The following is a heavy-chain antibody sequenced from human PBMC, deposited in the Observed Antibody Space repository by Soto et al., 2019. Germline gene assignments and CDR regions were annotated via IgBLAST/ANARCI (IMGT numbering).Heavy chain of an antibody. CDR2: IYPGDSDT. J-gene: IGHJ5*02. CDR1: GYSFTSYW. D-gene: IGHD1-1*01. Sequence: GESLQISCKGSGYSFTSYWICWVRQMPGKGLEWMGIIYPGDSDTRYSPSFQVQVTISPDKSISTAYLQWSSLKASDTAMYYCARKRNWIDPGRGGPPSFNWFDPWGQGTLVTVSS. CDR3: ARKRNWIDPGRGGPPSFNWFDP. V-gene: IGHV5-51*01.